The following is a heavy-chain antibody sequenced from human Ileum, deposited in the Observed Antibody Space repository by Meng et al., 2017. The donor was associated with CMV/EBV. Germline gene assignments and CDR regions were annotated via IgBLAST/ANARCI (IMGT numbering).Heavy chain of an antibody. J-gene: IGHJ4*02. CDR1: GDSSGGYH. V-gene: IGHV4-4*07. Sequence: QRTGCGPGRVKPSATLSLTCIVSGDSSGGYHWTGIRKPAGKGLAWIGRLRTSGTTDHNPSLKSRVTLSIDTSKNQFSLKLNSVTAADTAVYYCGRAGARGVPVDMWGQGTLVTGSS. D-gene: IGHD3-10*01. CDR3: GRAGARGVPVDM. CDR2: LRTSGTT.